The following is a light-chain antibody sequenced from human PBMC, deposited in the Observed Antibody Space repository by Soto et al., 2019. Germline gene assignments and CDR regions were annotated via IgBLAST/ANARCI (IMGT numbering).Light chain of an antibody. CDR3: QQYENLPPT. CDR2: DAS. J-gene: IGKJ5*01. V-gene: IGKV1-33*01. CDR1: QDIANS. Sequence: DLQMTQSPSSLSATIGDRVIIXXQASQDIANSLNWYQHKPGKAPKLXTYDASNLERGVPARFSGSGSGTDFSFTISSLQPEDIATYYCQQYENLPPTFGQGTRLEIK.